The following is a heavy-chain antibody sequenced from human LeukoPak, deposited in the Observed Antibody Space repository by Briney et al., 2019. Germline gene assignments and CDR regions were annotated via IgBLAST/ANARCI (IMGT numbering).Heavy chain of an antibody. CDR1: GGSFSDYY. D-gene: IGHD2-2*01. CDR3: ATGITKPDPIVVVPAAIRVAQAFDH. J-gene: IGHJ4*02. Sequence: SETLSLTCAVYGGSFSDYYWNWIRQPPGKGLEWIGEINHSGSTNYSPSLKSRVTISVDTSKNQFSLRLSSVTAADTAVYYCATGITKPDPIVVVPAAIRVAQAFDHWGQGTLVTVSS. CDR2: INHSGST. V-gene: IGHV4-34*01.